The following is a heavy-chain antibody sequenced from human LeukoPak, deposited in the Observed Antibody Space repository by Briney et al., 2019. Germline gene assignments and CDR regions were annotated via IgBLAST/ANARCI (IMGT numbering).Heavy chain of an antibody. J-gene: IGHJ4*02. CDR3: ARLWFGELVAAFDY. V-gene: IGHV4-39*07. CDR1: GGSISSSSYY. CDR2: IYYSGST. Sequence: SETLSLTCTVSGGSISSSSYYWGWIRQPPGKGLEWIGSIYYSGSTYYNPSLKSRVTISVDTSKNQFSLKLSSVTAADTAVYYCARLWFGELVAAFDYWGQGTLVTVSS. D-gene: IGHD3-10*01.